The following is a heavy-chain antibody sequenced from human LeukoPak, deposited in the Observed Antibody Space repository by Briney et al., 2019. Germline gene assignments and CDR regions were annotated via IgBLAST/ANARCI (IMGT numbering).Heavy chain of an antibody. V-gene: IGHV3-7*01. CDR1: GFTFSNSW. CDR3: ARGPLGLVVPAAIDNWFDP. D-gene: IGHD2-2*01. Sequence: GGSLRLSCEASGFTFSNSWMTWVRQTPGKGLEWVANIKTDGSEKYYVDSVKGRFTISRDNAKNSLYLQMNSLRAEDTAVYYCARGPLGLVVPAAIDNWFDPWGQGTLVTVSS. CDR2: IKTDGSEK. J-gene: IGHJ5*02.